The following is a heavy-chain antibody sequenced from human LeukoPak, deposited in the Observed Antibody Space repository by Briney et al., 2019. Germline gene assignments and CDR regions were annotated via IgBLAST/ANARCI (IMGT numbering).Heavy chain of an antibody. J-gene: IGHJ5*02. D-gene: IGHD3-10*01. CDR2: INHSGST. Sequence: SQSLSLTCAVYAGSFSGYYWSWIRQPAGKGLEWNGEINHSGSTNYNPSLKSRVTISVDTSKNQFSLKLSPVTAADTAVYYCARAGITMVRGVKRFRNWFDPWGQGTLVTVSS. CDR3: ARAGITMVRGVKRFRNWFDP. V-gene: IGHV4-34*01. CDR1: AGSFSGYY.